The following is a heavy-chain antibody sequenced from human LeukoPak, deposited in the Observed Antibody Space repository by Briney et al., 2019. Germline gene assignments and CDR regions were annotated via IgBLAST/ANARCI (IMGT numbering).Heavy chain of an antibody. J-gene: IGHJ5*02. Sequence: SVKVSCKASGYTFTSYDINWVRQATGQGLEWMGGIIPMFGTPNYAQRLQGRVTITADKSTKTAYMELSSLRSEDTAVYYCARAGIPGYCTNVTCSNWLDPWGQGTLVTVSS. CDR2: IIPMFGTP. D-gene: IGHD2-8*01. CDR3: ARAGIPGYCTNVTCSNWLDP. V-gene: IGHV1-69*06. CDR1: GYTFTSYD.